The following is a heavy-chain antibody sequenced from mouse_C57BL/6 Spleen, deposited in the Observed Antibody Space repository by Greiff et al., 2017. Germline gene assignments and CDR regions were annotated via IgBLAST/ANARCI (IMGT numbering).Heavy chain of an antibody. CDR1: GFTFSDYG. CDR2: ISSGSSTI. Sequence: EVQLVESGGGLVKPGGSLKLSCAASGFTFSDYGMHWVRQAPEKGLEWVAYISSGSSTIYYADTVKGRFTISRDNAKNTLFLQMTSLRSEDTAMYYCARPIYDGYSNSGFDYWGQGTTLTVSS. J-gene: IGHJ2*01. D-gene: IGHD2-3*01. V-gene: IGHV5-17*01. CDR3: ARPIYDGYSNSGFDY.